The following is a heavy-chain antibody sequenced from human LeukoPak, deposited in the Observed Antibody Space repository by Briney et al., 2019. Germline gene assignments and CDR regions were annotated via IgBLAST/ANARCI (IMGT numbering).Heavy chain of an antibody. D-gene: IGHD3/OR15-3a*01. CDR3: ARQTGSGLFILP. J-gene: IGHJ4*02. Sequence: SETLTLTCTVSGVSISSSNSYWGWIRQPPGKGLEWIGSIYYSGNTYYNASLKSQVSISIDTSKNQFSLRLTSVTAADTAVYYCARQTGSGLFILPGGQGTLVTVSS. CDR1: GVSISSSNSY. CDR2: IYYSGNT. V-gene: IGHV4-39*01.